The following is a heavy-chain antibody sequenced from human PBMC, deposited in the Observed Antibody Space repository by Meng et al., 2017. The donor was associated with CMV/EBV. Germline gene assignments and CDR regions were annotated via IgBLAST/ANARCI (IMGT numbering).Heavy chain of an antibody. CDR1: GGSISSSSYY. CDR2: IYYSGST. V-gene: IGHV4-39*01. J-gene: IGHJ5*02. CDR3: ASYWYQLLEDNYNWFDP. D-gene: IGHD2-2*01. Sequence: GSLRLSCTVSGGSISSSSYYWSWIRQPPGKGLEWIGSIYYSGSTYYNPSLKSRVTISVDTSKNQFSLKLSSVTAADTAVYYCASYWYQLLEDNYNWFDPWGQGTLVTVSS.